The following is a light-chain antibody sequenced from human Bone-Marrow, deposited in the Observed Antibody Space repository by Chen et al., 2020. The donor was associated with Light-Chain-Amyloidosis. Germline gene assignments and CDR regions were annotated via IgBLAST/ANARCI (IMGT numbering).Light chain of an antibody. V-gene: IGLV3-21*02. CDR2: DDS. CDR1: NIGSTR. J-gene: IGLJ3*02. CDR3: QVWDRSSDRPV. Sequence: SYVLTQPSSVSVAPGQTATIACGGNNIGSTRVHWYQQTPGQAPLLVVDDDSDRPSGIPERLSVSNSVNTATLTISRVEAEDKADSYCQVWDRSSDRPVFGGGTKLTVL.